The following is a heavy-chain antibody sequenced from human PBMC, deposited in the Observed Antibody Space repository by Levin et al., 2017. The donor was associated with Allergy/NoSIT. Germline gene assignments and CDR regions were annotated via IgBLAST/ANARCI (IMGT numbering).Heavy chain of an antibody. CDR1: GFTFSSYG. CDR2: IWYDGSNK. Sequence: GESLKISCAASGFTFSSYGMHWVRQAPGKGLEWVAVIWYDGSNKYYADSVKGRFTISRDNSKNTLYLQMNSLRAEDTAVYYCARDRGGYGDLDYWGQGTLVTVSS. D-gene: IGHD4-17*01. CDR3: ARDRGGYGDLDY. V-gene: IGHV3-33*01. J-gene: IGHJ4*02.